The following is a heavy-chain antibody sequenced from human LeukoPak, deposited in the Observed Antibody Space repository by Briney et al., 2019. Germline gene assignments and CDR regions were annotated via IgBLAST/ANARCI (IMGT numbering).Heavy chain of an antibody. Sequence: GGSLRLSCVASGFTFSSYGMHWVRQAPGKGLEWVGFIQSDGSNKYYVDSVKGRFTISRDNSQNTLYLQGSSLRAEDTAVYYCAKDRGRYSSSPRGDWFDPWGQGTRVTVSA. CDR1: GFTFSSYG. CDR2: IQSDGSNK. CDR3: AKDRGRYSSSPRGDWFDP. J-gene: IGHJ5*02. V-gene: IGHV3-30*02. D-gene: IGHD6-13*01.